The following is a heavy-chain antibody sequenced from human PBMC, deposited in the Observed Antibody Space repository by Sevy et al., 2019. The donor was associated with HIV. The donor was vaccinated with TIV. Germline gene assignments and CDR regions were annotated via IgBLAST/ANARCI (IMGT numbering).Heavy chain of an antibody. CDR2: IIPIFGTA. V-gene: IGHV1-69*06. D-gene: IGHD6-13*01. CDR3: ARVGRRPGSSWWDDAFDI. J-gene: IGHJ3*02. Sequence: ASVKVSYKASGGTFSSYAISWVRQAPGQGLEWMGGIIPIFGTANYAQKFQGRVTITADKSTSTAYMEMSSLSSEDTAVYYCARVGRRPGSSWWDDAFDIWGQGTMVTVSS. CDR1: GGTFSSYA.